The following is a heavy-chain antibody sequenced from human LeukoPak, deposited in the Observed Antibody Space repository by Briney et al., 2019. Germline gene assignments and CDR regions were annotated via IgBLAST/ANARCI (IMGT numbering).Heavy chain of an antibody. Sequence: GGSLRLSCAASGFTFSSYAMHWVRQAPGKGLEYVSAISSNGGGTYYANSVKGRFTISRDNSKNTLYLQMGSLRAEDMAVYYCARVGYTSYYYYGMDVWGQGTTVTVSS. D-gene: IGHD6-13*01. CDR3: ARVGYTSYYYYGMDV. V-gene: IGHV3-64*01. J-gene: IGHJ6*02. CDR2: ISSNGGGT. CDR1: GFTFSSYA.